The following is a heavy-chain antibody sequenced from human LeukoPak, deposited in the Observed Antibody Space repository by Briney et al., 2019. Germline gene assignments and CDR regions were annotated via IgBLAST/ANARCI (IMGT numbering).Heavy chain of an antibody. CDR2: ISTGSSYI. CDR1: GFTVSSNY. CDR3: ARDSQYYYDSSGYYYDYYYYYMDV. Sequence: GGSLRLSCAASGFTVSSNYMSWVRQAPGKGLEWVSSISTGSSYIYYADSVKGRFTISRDNAKNSLYLQMNSLRAEDTAVYYCARDSQYYYDSSGYYYDYYYYYMDVWGKGTTVTISS. D-gene: IGHD3-22*01. V-gene: IGHV3-21*01. J-gene: IGHJ6*03.